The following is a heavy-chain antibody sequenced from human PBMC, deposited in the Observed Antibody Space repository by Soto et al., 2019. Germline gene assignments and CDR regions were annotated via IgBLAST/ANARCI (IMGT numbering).Heavy chain of an antibody. Sequence: QVQLQESGPRLVKPSETLSLTCSVSDDSISTYYWTWVRQSPGQTLEWIGYMYYSGNSKYNPSLKSRVTISVDASKSQFSLRLSSVTAADTAVYYCARVGYCTSTDGFRWIDSWGQGTLVTVSS. CDR1: DDSISTYY. CDR2: MYYSGNS. V-gene: IGHV4-59*01. CDR3: ARVGYCTSTDGFRWIDS. D-gene: IGHD2-2*01. J-gene: IGHJ5*01.